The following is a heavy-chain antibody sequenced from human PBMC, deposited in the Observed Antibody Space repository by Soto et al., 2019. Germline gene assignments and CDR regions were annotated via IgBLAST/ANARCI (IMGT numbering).Heavy chain of an antibody. CDR3: ARERTGTTSMDV. CDR1: GYTFTSYD. CDR2: MNPNSGNT. D-gene: IGHD1-1*01. Sequence: QVQLVQSGAEMKKPGASVKVSCKASGYTFTSYDINWVRQATGQGLEWMGWMNPNSGNTGYAQKFQGIVTMTRNTSISTAYMELSSLRSEDTAVYYCARERTGTTSMDVWGQGTTVTVSS. V-gene: IGHV1-8*01. J-gene: IGHJ6*02.